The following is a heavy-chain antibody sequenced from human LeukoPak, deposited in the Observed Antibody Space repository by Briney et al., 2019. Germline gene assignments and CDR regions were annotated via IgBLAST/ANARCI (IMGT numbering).Heavy chain of an antibody. CDR2: IDRDSSIT. CDR3: ATYDSGWYLTY. CDR1: GFTFSRSS. Sequence: GGSLRLSCAASGFTFSRSSMNWVRQAPGKGLEWVSFIDRDSSITYYADSVRGRFIISRDNARNSLFLQMNSLRAEDTAVYFCATYDSGWYLTYWGQGTLVTVPS. D-gene: IGHD6-19*01. J-gene: IGHJ4*02. V-gene: IGHV3-48*01.